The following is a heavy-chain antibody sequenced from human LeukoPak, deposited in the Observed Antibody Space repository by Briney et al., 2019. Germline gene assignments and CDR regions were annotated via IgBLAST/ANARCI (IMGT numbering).Heavy chain of an antibody. J-gene: IGHJ6*02. D-gene: IGHD3-16*01. Sequence: GGSLRLPCAASGFAFSSYEMNWVRQAPGKGLEWVSHISSSGNTIYYADSVKGRFTISRDNAKKSLYLQMNSLRAEDTAVYYCARAPYVVGNGMDVWGQGTTVTVSS. CDR2: ISSSGNTI. CDR1: GFAFSSYE. CDR3: ARAPYVVGNGMDV. V-gene: IGHV3-48*03.